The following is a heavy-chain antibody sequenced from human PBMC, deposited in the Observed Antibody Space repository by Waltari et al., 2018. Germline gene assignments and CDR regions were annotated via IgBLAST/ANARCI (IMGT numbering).Heavy chain of an antibody. Sequence: QVQLQQSGPGLVKPSQNLPLTCAIAGDSVSRHGAAWNWIRQSPSRGLEWLGRAYYRSKWSNDYAVSVKSRITINPDTSKNQFSLQLHSVTPDDTAVYYCASGRDSAFDIWGQGTIVTVSS. CDR1: GDSVSRHGAA. J-gene: IGHJ3*02. CDR3: ASGRDSAFDI. CDR2: AYYRSKWSN. D-gene: IGHD3-10*01. V-gene: IGHV6-1*01.